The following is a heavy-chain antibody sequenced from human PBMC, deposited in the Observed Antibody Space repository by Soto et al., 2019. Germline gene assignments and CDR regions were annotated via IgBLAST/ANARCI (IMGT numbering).Heavy chain of an antibody. CDR2: IFSSDAE. CDR3: ARIANPTATTWFDS. CDR1: GFSLSDSRMG. D-gene: IGHD1-1*01. Sequence: SGPTLVNPTETLTLTCTVSGFSLSDSRMGVSWIRQPPGKALEWLAHIFSSDAESYSTSLRTRLTISKDTSKGQVLLTVTNMDPVDTATYYCARIANPTATTWFDSWGQGTLVTVS. V-gene: IGHV2-26*01. J-gene: IGHJ5*01.